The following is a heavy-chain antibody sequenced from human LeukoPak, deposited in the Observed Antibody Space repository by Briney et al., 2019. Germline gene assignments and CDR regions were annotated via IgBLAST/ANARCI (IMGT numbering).Heavy chain of an antibody. J-gene: IGHJ4*02. CDR1: GSTFSGSA. Sequence: GGSLKLSCAASGSTFSGSAMHWVRQASGKGLEWVGRIRSKANSYATAYAASVKGRFTISRDDSKNTAYLQMNSLKTEDTAVYYCTTIVVVPAAIVDYWGQGTLVTVSS. D-gene: IGHD2-2*02. V-gene: IGHV3-73*01. CDR2: IRSKANSYAT. CDR3: TTIVVVPAAIVDY.